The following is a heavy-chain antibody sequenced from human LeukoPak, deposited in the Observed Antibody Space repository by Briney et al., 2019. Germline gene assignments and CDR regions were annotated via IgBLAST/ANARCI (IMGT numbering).Heavy chain of an antibody. CDR2: INPHNGGT. CDR3: AGHSSSSDGWFDP. D-gene: IGHD6-6*01. CDR1: GITVTDYF. V-gene: IGHV1-2*02. Sequence: SVKVSCKASGITVTDYFIHWVRQAPGQGLEWMGWINPHNGGTNYGQKFQGRVTMTRDTSINTVYMEVTRLTSDDTAIYYCAGHSSSSDGWFDPWGQGTLLTVSS. J-gene: IGHJ5*02.